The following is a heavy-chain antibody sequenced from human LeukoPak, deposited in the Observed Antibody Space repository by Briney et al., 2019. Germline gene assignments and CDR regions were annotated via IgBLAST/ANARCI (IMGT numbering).Heavy chain of an antibody. D-gene: IGHD2-2*01. J-gene: IGHJ4*02. Sequence: PGGSLRLSCAASGFSLSGHWMHWVRQAPGKGLVWVSRISGDGSTTNYADSVKGRFTISRDNAKNTLYLQMNSLRADDSAVYYCAGTSTTCCNYWGQGTLVTVFS. CDR3: AGTSTTCCNY. CDR2: ISGDGSTT. CDR1: GFSLSGHW. V-gene: IGHV3-74*01.